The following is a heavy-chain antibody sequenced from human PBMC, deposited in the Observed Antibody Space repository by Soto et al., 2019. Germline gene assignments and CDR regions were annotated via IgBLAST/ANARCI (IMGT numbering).Heavy chain of an antibody. CDR2: IYPGDSDT. D-gene: IGHD3-22*01. CDR1: GYSFTSYW. Sequence: GQSLKISCKGSGYSFTSYWIGWVRQLPGKGLEWMGIIYPGDSDTRYSPSFQGQVTISAAKSISTAYLQWSSLKASDTAMYYCASRRVVNGEYYFDYWGQGTLVTVSS. V-gene: IGHV5-51*01. CDR3: ASRRVVNGEYYFDY. J-gene: IGHJ4*02.